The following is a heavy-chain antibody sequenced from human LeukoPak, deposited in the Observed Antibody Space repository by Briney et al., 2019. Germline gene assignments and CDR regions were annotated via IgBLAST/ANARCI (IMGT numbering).Heavy chain of an antibody. CDR2: INSDGSST. CDR1: GFTFSSYW. V-gene: IGHV3-74*01. Sequence: PGGSLRLSCAASGFTFSSYWMHWVRQAPGKGLVLVSRINSDGSSTSYADSVKGRFTISRDNAKNTLYLQMNSLRAEDTAVYYCAREYYYDSSGYYTGYYYYGMDVWGQGTTVTVSS. CDR3: AREYYYDSSGYYTGYYYYGMDV. D-gene: IGHD3-22*01. J-gene: IGHJ6*02.